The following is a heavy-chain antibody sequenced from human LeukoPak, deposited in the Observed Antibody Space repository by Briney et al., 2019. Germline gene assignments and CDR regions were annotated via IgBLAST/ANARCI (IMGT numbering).Heavy chain of an antibody. J-gene: IGHJ4*02. CDR1: GFTFSNAW. CDR2: VKRIIDGETT. CDR3: ACLEAAAT. V-gene: IGHV3-15*01. Sequence: PGGSLRLSCTASGFTFSNAWMTWVRQAPGKGLEWVGRVKRIIDGETTQYAAPVKGRFVISRDDSKTTVYLQMNSLRAEDTAVYYCACLEAAATGGQGTLVTVSS. D-gene: IGHD6-25*01.